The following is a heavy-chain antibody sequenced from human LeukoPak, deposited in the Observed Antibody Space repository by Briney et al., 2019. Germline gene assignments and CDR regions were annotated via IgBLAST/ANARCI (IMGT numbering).Heavy chain of an antibody. J-gene: IGHJ3*02. CDR2: INPNSGGT. Sequence: ASVKVSCKDSVYTFTGYYMHWVRQAPGQGLEWMGWINPNSGGTNYAQKFQGRVTMTRDTSISTAYMEPSRLRSDDTAVYYCARDECAGDCYDAFDIWGQGTMVTVSS. V-gene: IGHV1-2*02. CDR1: VYTFTGYY. D-gene: IGHD2-21*02. CDR3: ARDECAGDCYDAFDI.